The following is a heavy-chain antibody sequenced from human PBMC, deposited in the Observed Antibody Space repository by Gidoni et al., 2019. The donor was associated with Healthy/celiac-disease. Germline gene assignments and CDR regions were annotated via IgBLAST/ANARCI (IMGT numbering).Heavy chain of an antibody. CDR1: GGSFSGSY. Sequence: QVQLQQWGAGLLKPSETLSLTCSVYGGSFSGSYWRWLRQPPGKGLEWIGEINHSGSTNYNPSLKSRVTISVDTSKNQCSLKLSSVTAADTAVYYCARGSRRPGKFARHGIGGDYVDYWGQGTLVTVSS. D-gene: IGHD3-10*01. CDR2: INHSGST. V-gene: IGHV4-34*01. J-gene: IGHJ4*02. CDR3: ARGSRRPGKFARHGIGGDYVDY.